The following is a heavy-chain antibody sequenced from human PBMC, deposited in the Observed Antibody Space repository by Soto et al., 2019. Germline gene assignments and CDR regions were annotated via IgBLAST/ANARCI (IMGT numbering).Heavy chain of an antibody. D-gene: IGHD6-13*01. V-gene: IGHV4-61*01. CDR3: ARDREQLVSGYYGMDV. CDR1: GGSVSSGSYY. Sequence: LSLTFTVSGGSVSSGSYYWSWIRQPPGKGLEWIGYIYYSGSTNYNPSLKSRVTISVDTSKNQFSLKLSSVTAADTAVYYCARDREQLVSGYYGMDVWGQGTTVTVSS. CDR2: IYYSGST. J-gene: IGHJ6*02.